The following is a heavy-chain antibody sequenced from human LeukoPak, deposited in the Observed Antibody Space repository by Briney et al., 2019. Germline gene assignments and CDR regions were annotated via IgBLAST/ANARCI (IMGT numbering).Heavy chain of an antibody. Sequence: TGGSLRLSCAASGFTFSSYSMNWVRQAPGKGLEWVSSISSSSSYIYYADSVKGRFTISRDNAKNPLYLQMNSLRAEDTAVYYCARDQVEGFDYWGQGTLVTVSS. J-gene: IGHJ4*02. V-gene: IGHV3-21*01. CDR3: ARDQVEGFDY. CDR1: GFTFSSYS. CDR2: ISSSSSYI.